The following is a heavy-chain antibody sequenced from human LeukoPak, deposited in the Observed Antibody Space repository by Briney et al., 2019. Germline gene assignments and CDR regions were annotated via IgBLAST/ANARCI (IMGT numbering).Heavy chain of an antibody. Sequence: ASVKVSCKASGYTFTSYGISWVRQAPGQGLEWMGGIIPIFGTANYAQKFQGRVTITADKSTSTAYMELSSLRSEDTAVYYCARELVVTSYDAFDIWGQGTMVTVSS. V-gene: IGHV1-69*06. J-gene: IGHJ3*02. CDR2: IIPIFGTA. CDR3: ARELVVTSYDAFDI. CDR1: GYTFTSYG. D-gene: IGHD2-21*02.